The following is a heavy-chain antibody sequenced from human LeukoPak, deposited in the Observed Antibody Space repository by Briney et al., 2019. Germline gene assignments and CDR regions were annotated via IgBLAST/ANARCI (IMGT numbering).Heavy chain of an antibody. CDR3: ATPSSSSWYGFDP. Sequence: XXTSXXTFTGYYIHXVRQAPGQGLEWXGWIDPNSGGTNYAQKFQGRVTMTRDTSISTAYMELSRLTSADTAVYRCATPSSSSWYGFDPWGQGTLVTVSS. CDR2: IDPNSGGT. CDR1: XXTFTGYY. V-gene: IGHV1-2*02. J-gene: IGHJ5*02. D-gene: IGHD6-13*01.